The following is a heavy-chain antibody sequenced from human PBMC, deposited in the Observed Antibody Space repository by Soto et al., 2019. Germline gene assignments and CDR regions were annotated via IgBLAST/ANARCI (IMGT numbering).Heavy chain of an antibody. Sequence: PGGSLRLSCAASGLTVNRNYMSWVRQAPGKGLEWVSFLFNGGETYYADSVRGRFTTSRDISKNTVYLQMYILRVEDTAVYYCTRDGPMGGRYFDYWGQGTLVTVSS. J-gene: IGHJ4*02. V-gene: IGHV3-66*01. CDR1: GLTVNRNY. CDR3: TRDGPMGGRYFDY. D-gene: IGHD1-26*01. CDR2: LFNGGET.